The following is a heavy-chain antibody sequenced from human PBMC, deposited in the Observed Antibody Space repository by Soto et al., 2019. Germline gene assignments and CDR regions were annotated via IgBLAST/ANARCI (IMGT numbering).Heavy chain of an antibody. CDR2: IFHTGDT. CDR1: GGSISTTNW. Sequence: QVHLRESGPGLVKPSGTLSLNCAVSGGSISTTNWWSWVRQSPGKGLEWIGEIFHTGDTNYNPSLQSRISISIAKSEKQFSLILNSVTAADTAVYYCARAGYCSSGSCPPLDYWGQGTLVTVSS. J-gene: IGHJ4*02. V-gene: IGHV4-4*02. D-gene: IGHD2-15*01. CDR3: ARAGYCSSGSCPPLDY.